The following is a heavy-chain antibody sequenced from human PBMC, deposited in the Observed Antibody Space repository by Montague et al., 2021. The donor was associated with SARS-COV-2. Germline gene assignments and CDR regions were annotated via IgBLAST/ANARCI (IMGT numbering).Heavy chain of an antibody. V-gene: IGHV4-4*02. CDR1: GGSISSSNW. J-gene: IGHJ4*02. CDR3: ARRLGGSGWLDY. CDR2: IYHSGST. Sequence: SETLSLTCAVSGGSISSSNWWSWVRQPPGKGLEWIGEIYHSGSTNYNPSLKSRVTISVDKSKNQFSLKMTSVTAADTAVYYCARRLGGSGWLDYWGQGTLVTVSS. D-gene: IGHD6-25*01.